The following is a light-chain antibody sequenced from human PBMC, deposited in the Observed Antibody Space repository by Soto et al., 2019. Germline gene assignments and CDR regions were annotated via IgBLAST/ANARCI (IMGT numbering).Light chain of an antibody. Sequence: EIVLTQSPSTLSLSAGERATLSCRAGQSFSSYLSWYQQKPGLAPRLLIYGASSRATCIPDRFSGSGSGTDFTLTINSLEPEDFAVYYCQQYGYSPTFGGGTKVDIK. V-gene: IGKV3D-20*01. CDR3: QQYGYSPT. CDR1: QSFSSY. CDR2: GAS. J-gene: IGKJ4*01.